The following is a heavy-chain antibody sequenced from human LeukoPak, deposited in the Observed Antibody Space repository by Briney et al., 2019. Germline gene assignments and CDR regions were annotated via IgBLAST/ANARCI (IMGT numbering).Heavy chain of an antibody. CDR1: GFTFSNYY. D-gene: IGHD1-1*01. Sequence: GGSLRLSCAASGFTFSNYYMSWVRQAPGKGLEWVSAISVSGGTTYYADSVKGRFTISRDNSKNTLFLQMNSLRAEDTAVYYCANYRIQLCQRTDALDIWGQGPMAT. V-gene: IGHV3-23*01. CDR2: ISVSGGTT. J-gene: IGHJ3*02. CDR3: ANYRIQLCQRTDALDI.